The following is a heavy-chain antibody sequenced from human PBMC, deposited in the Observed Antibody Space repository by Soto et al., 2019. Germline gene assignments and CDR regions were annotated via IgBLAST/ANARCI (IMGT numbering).Heavy chain of an antibody. Sequence: GGSLRLSCAASGFTFSDSWMHWVRQVPGKGLVWVSRINTDGSITNYAGSLEGRFTISRDNTKNTLYLQMNSLRAEDTAIFYCARATTGAAAIFDYWGQGSLVTVSS. V-gene: IGHV3-74*01. CDR2: INTDGSIT. CDR1: GFTFSDSW. CDR3: ARATTGAAAIFDY. D-gene: IGHD2-2*02. J-gene: IGHJ4*02.